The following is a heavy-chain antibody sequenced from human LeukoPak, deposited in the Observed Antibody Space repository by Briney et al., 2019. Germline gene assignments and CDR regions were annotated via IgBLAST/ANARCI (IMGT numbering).Heavy chain of an antibody. CDR1: GFTFSNYA. CDR2: IYTGGNT. V-gene: IGHV3-53*01. CDR3: ASPSSGQSFDI. J-gene: IGHJ3*02. D-gene: IGHD6-19*01. Sequence: GGSLRLSCAASGFTFSNYAMNRVRQAPGKGLEWVSVIYTGGNTYYADSVKGRFTISRDNSKNTLYLQMHSLRAEDTAVYYCASPSSGQSFDIWGQGTMVTVSS.